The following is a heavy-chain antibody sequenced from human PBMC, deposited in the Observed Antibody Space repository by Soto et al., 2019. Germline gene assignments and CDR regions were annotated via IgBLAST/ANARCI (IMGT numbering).Heavy chain of an antibody. CDR3: ARDTDGLHY. V-gene: IGHV3-74*01. CDR1: GLIFSNYK. CDR2: INTDGSIT. J-gene: IGHJ4*02. Sequence: VQLVESGGGLVQPGGSLRLSCAASGLIFSNYKMHWVRQAPGKGLVWVSRINTDGSITDYADSVKGRFTVSRDNPKNPLYLQMNSLRAEDTAVYYCARDTDGLHYWGQGTLVTVSS.